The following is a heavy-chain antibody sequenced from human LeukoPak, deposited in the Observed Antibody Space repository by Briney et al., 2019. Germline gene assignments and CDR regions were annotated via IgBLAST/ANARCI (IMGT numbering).Heavy chain of an antibody. J-gene: IGHJ4*02. V-gene: IGHV1-8*01. Sequence: ASVRVSCKTSGYTFTNYDINWVRQATGQGLEWMGWMNPNSGSTDYAQKFQGRVTMTRDTSISTAYMELSSLRSEDTALYYCARGVATNYWGQGTLVTVSS. CDR3: ARGVATNY. CDR2: MNPNSGST. D-gene: IGHD1-1*01. CDR1: GYTFTNYD.